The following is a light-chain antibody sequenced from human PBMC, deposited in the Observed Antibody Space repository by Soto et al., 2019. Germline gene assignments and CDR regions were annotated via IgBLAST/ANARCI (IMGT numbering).Light chain of an antibody. CDR1: QSISSY. CDR3: QQSYSTRYT. CDR2: ASS. Sequence: DIQMTQSPSSLSVSVGDRVTITCRASQSISSYLNWYQQKPGKAPKLLIYASSNLQSGVPSRFSGSGSGTDFTLTINSLQPEDFATYYCQQSYSTRYTFGQGTKLEIK. J-gene: IGKJ2*01. V-gene: IGKV1-39*01.